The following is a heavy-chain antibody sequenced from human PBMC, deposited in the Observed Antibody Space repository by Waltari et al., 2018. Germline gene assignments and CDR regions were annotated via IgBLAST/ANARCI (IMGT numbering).Heavy chain of an antibody. CDR2: FYTSGGT. J-gene: IGHJ4*02. CDR3: AREADYYDSSGYLGYFDY. Sequence: QVQLQESGPGLVKPSQTLSLTCTVSGGAISSGSYYWSWIRKPAGQGLEWIGRFYTSGGTNYNPSLKSRVTISVDTSKNQFSLKLSSVTAADTAVYYCAREADYYDSSGYLGYFDYWGQGTLVTVSS. CDR1: GGAISSGSYY. V-gene: IGHV4-61*02. D-gene: IGHD3-22*01.